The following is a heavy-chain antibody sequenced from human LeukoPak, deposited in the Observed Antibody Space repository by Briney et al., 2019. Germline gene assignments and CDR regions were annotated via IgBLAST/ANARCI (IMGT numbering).Heavy chain of an antibody. J-gene: IGHJ4*02. CDR1: GGSITGYY. V-gene: IGHV4-59*01. Sequence: PSETLSLTCTVSGGSITGYYWSWIRQPPGKGLEWIGYVFYSGGTLYNPSLKSRVAISVDTSKTQFSLKLTSVTAADTAVYFCARDPDGYKFFDYWGRGRPVTVSS. CDR3: ARDPDGYKFFDY. CDR2: VFYSGGT. D-gene: IGHD5-24*01.